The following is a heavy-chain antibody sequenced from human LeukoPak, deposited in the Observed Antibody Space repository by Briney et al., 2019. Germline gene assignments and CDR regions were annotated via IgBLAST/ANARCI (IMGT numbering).Heavy chain of an antibody. V-gene: IGHV4-39*01. CDR3: ARNYGDELTIDY. CDR1: GGSIRSSYYY. J-gene: IGHJ4*02. Sequence: SETLSLTCTVSGGSIRSSYYYWGWIRQPPGKGLEWIGSIYDSGSTYYNPSLKSRVTISVDTSKNQFSLKLNSVTAADTAVYYCARNYGDELTIDYWGQGTLVTVSS. CDR2: IYDSGST. D-gene: IGHD4-17*01.